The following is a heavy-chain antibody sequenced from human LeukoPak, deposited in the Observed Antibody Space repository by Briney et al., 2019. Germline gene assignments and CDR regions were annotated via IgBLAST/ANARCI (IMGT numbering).Heavy chain of an antibody. D-gene: IGHD5-12*01. CDR3: ARERGYSGYDS. J-gene: IGHJ5*02. CDR2: IWYDGSNK. Sequence: SGGSLRLSCAASGFTFSSYGMHWVRQAPGKGLEWVAVIWYDGSNKYYADSVKGRFTISRDNSKNTLYLQMNSLRAEDTAVYYCARERGYSGYDSWGQETLVTVSS. V-gene: IGHV3-33*01. CDR1: GFTFSSYG.